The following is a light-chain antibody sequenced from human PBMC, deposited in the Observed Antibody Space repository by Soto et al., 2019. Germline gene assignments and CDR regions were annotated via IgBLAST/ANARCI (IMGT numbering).Light chain of an antibody. CDR2: AAY. V-gene: IGKV1-27*01. CDR3: QKYDNAPLT. J-gene: IGKJ4*01. CDR1: QDISTY. Sequence: DIQMTQAPSSLSASVGDRVTITCRARQDISTYLAWYQQKPGKVPKLLISAAYTLQSGVPPRFTDSGSGTDFTLTLSSLQPEDVATYYCQKYDNAPLTFGGGTKVEIK.